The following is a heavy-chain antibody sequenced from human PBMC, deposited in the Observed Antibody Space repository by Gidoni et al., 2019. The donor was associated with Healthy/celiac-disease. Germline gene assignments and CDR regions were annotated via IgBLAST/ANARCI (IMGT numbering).Heavy chain of an antibody. CDR2: ISSSGSTI. D-gene: IGHD3-22*01. V-gene: IGHV3-48*03. Sequence: EVQLVESGGGLVQPGGSLRLSCAASGFTFSSYEMNWVRQAPGKGLEWVSYISSSGSTIYYADSVKGRFTISRDNAKNSLYLQMNSLRAEDTAVYYCARSLTSITMIVVVINAFDIWGQGTMVTVSS. J-gene: IGHJ3*02. CDR1: GFTFSSYE. CDR3: ARSLTSITMIVVVINAFDI.